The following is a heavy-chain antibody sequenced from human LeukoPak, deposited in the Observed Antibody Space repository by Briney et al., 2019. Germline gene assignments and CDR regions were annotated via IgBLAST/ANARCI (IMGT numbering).Heavy chain of an antibody. CDR3: AREKSGGFFDY. CDR2: INPTGASR. V-gene: IGHV1-46*01. J-gene: IGHJ4*02. Sequence: ASVKVSCKASGYTFTSYFKHWVRQAPGQGLEWLGIINPTGASRSYAQRFRGRVTMTSDTSTNTVYTDLSSLTSEDTAVFYCAREKSGGFFDYWGQGTLVTVSS. CDR1: GYTFTSYF. D-gene: IGHD3-16*01.